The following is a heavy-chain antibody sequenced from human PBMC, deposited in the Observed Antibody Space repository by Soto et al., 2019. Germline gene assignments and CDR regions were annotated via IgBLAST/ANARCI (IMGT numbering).Heavy chain of an antibody. Sequence: GGSLRLSCAASGFTFSSYAMHWVRQAPGKGLEWVAVISYDGSNKYYADSVKGRFTISRDNSKNTLYLQMNSLRAEDTAVYYCARDHLRLFDYWGQGTLVTVSS. J-gene: IGHJ4*02. CDR2: ISYDGSNK. V-gene: IGHV3-30-3*01. D-gene: IGHD2-21*01. CDR1: GFTFSSYA. CDR3: ARDHLRLFDY.